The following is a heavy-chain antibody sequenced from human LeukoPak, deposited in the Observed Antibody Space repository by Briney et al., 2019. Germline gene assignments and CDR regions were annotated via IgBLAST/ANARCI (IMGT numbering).Heavy chain of an antibody. Sequence: SETLTLTCTVSGASISSLYWSWIRQPPGKGLEWIGYIYNAGSTNYNPSLKSRVTISVDTSKNQFSLKLSSVTAADTAVYYCARGRGSWSSNFDYWGLGTLVTVSS. V-gene: IGHV4-59*11. CDR3: ARGRGSWSSNFDY. D-gene: IGHD6-13*01. CDR2: IYNAGST. CDR1: GASISSLY. J-gene: IGHJ4*02.